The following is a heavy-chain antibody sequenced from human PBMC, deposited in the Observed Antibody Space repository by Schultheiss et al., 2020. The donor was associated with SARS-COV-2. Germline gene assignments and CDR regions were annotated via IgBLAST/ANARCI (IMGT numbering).Heavy chain of an antibody. CDR1: GFTFSSYA. D-gene: IGHD2-15*01. V-gene: IGHV3-74*01. CDR3: ARELVDIVVVVAARVFDY. J-gene: IGHJ4*02. Sequence: GESLKISCAASGFTFSSYAMSWVRQAPGKGLVWVSRINSDGSSTSYADSVKGRFTISRDNAKNSLYLQMNSLRAEDTAVYYCARELVDIVVVVAARVFDYWGQGTLVTVSS. CDR2: INSDGSST.